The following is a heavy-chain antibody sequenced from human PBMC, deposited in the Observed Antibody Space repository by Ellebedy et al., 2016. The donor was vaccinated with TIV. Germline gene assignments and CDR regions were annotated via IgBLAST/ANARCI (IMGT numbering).Heavy chain of an antibody. CDR3: ARMAVNYYFEMDF. Sequence: GESLKISXAASGFTFSNYGMHWVRQAPGKGLEWVAVVWRDGGNAYYSDSVKGRFTISRDNSKNTLYLQMNSLRLEDTALYYCARMAVNYYFEMDFWGQGTLVAVSS. D-gene: IGHD3-22*01. J-gene: IGHJ4*02. V-gene: IGHV3-33*08. CDR2: VWRDGGNA. CDR1: GFTFSNYG.